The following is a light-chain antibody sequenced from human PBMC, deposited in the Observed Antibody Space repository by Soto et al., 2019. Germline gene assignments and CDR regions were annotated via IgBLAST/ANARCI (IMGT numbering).Light chain of an antibody. J-gene: IGKJ4*01. CDR3: MQALQTPLT. CDR2: LGF. Sequence: DIVMTQSPLSLPVTPGEPASISCRSSQSLLHSNGYNYLDWYLQKPGQSPQLLIYLGFNRASGVXDXXSGSGSGTDFILKISRVEAEDVGVYYCMQALQTPLTFGGGTKVEIK. CDR1: QSLLHSNGYNY. V-gene: IGKV2-28*01.